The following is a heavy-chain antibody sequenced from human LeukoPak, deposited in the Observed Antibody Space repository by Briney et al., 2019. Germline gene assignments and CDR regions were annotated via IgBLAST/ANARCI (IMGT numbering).Heavy chain of an antibody. D-gene: IGHD3-10*01. V-gene: IGHV3-74*01. CDR2: INGDGSAT. CDR3: ASGVLTWFGNPGEF. Sequence: GGSLRLSCAASGFTFNDSWMHWVRQGPGKGLGWVSRINGDGSATSYADSVQGRFTISRDKAKNTVYLQMNSLRAEDTGVYYRASGVLTWFGNPGEFWGQGTLVTVSS. J-gene: IGHJ4*02. CDR1: GFTFNDSW.